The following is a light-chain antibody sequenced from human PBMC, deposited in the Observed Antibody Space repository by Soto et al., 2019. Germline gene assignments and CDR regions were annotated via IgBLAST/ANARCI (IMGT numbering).Light chain of an antibody. CDR2: GAS. J-gene: IGKJ5*01. CDR3: QQYGSSYL. V-gene: IGKV3-20*01. CDR1: PSVSSRN. Sequence: EIVLTQSPGTLSSSQGERATLSCRASPSVSSRNLDWYQQKPGQAPRLLIYGASSRATGIPDRFSGSLSGTDFTLTISRLESEVFAVYYCQQYGSSYLFGQGTRLEIK.